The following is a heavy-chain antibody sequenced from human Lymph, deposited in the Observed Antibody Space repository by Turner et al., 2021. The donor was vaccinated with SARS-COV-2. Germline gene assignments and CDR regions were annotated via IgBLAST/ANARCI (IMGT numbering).Heavy chain of an antibody. CDR1: GFTFHNYA. V-gene: IGHV3-23*01. CDR3: ANLYPTVSWEFPYGMDV. D-gene: IGHD3-16*01. Sequence: EVQLLESGGGLVQPGGSLSLSCAASGFTFHNYAMSWVRQAPGKGLGWVSTISGSGGSTYYADSVKGRFIISRDNSKNTLYLQMNSLRAEDTAVYYCANLYPTVSWEFPYGMDVWGQGTTVTVSS. J-gene: IGHJ6*02. CDR2: ISGSGGST.